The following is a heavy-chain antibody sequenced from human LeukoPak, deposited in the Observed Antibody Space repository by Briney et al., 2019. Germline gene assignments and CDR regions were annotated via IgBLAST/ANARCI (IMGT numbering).Heavy chain of an antibody. V-gene: IGHV3-21*01. CDR3: AREIRRGYSGTRDDY. D-gene: IGHD5-12*01. CDR1: GFTFSSYS. Sequence: PGGSLRLSCAASGFTFSSYSMNWVRQAPGKGLEWVSSISSSSSYIYYADSVKGRFTISRDNAKNSLYLQMNSLRAEDTAVYYCAREIRRGYSGTRDDYWGQGTLVTVSS. J-gene: IGHJ4*02. CDR2: ISSSSSYI.